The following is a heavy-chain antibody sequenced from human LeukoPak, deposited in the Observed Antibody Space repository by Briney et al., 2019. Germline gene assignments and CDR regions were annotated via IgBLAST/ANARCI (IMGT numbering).Heavy chain of an antibody. CDR2: ISAYNGNT. Sequence: GASVKVSCKASGYTFTSYGIRWVRQAPGRGLEWMGWISAYNGNTNYAQKLQGRVTMTTDTSTSTAYMELRSLRSDDTAVYYCARVKTWGNLGWFDPWGQGTLVTVSS. J-gene: IGHJ5*02. D-gene: IGHD1-26*01. CDR1: GYTFTSYG. CDR3: ARVKTWGNLGWFDP. V-gene: IGHV1-18*01.